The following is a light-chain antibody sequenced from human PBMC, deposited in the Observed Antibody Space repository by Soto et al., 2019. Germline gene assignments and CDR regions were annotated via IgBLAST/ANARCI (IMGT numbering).Light chain of an antibody. CDR3: QHSHSVPWT. J-gene: IGKJ1*01. CDR2: TAS. V-gene: IGKV1-39*01. CDR1: QSINNY. Sequence: DIQMTQSPSSLSASVGDRVTISCRASQSINNYLNWYQQRPGEAPKVLIYTASNLQSGVPSRFSGSGSGTDFTLTISSLQHEDFATYYCQHSHSVPWTFGQGTKVEIK.